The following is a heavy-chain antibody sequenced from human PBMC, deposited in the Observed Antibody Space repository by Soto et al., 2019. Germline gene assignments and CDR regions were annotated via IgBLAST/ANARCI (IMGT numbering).Heavy chain of an antibody. J-gene: IGHJ4*02. V-gene: IGHV3-15*01. D-gene: IGHD4-17*01. CDR3: ARDNLYGGLIY. Sequence: GGSLSLSCAASGLSFSNAWMRWVRQAPGKGLEWVGRIKSQKDGRTTDYAAPVKGRFTISRDNSKNTLYLQMNSLRAEDTAVYYCARDNLYGGLIYWGQGTLVTVSS. CDR2: IKSQKDGRTT. CDR1: GLSFSNAW.